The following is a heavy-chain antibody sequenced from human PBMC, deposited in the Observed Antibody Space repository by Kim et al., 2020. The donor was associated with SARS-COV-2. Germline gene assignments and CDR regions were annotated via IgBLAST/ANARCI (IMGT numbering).Heavy chain of an antibody. CDR1: GFTFSSYE. D-gene: IGHD3-3*01. CDR3: APKARSAKYYDFWSGYRRAAGAFSI. CDR2: ISSSGSTI. V-gene: IGHV3-48*03. Sequence: GGSLRLSCAASGFTFSSYEMNWVRQAPGKGLEWVSYISSSGSTIYYADSVEGRFTISRDHAKNSLYLQMNSLRAEDTAVYYCAPKARSAKYYDFWSGYRRAAGAFSIWGPGTLLPFSS. J-gene: IGHJ3*02.